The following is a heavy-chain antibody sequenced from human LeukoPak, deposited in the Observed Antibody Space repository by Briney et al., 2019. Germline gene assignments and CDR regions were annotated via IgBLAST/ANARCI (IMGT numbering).Heavy chain of an antibody. V-gene: IGHV3-30-3*01. CDR3: ARDRSPVTTGLDN. CDR2: ISYDGSNK. CDR1: GFTFSSYA. J-gene: IGHJ4*02. D-gene: IGHD4-17*01. Sequence: GGSLRLSCAASGFTFSSYAMHWVRQAPGKGLEWVAVISYDGSNKYYADSVKGRFTISRDNSKNTLYLQMNSLRAEDTAVYYCARDRSPVTTGLDNWGQGTLVTVSS.